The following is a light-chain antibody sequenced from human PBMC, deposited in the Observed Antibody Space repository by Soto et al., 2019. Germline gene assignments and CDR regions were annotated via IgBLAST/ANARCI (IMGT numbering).Light chain of an antibody. CDR3: QSYDSSTVV. CDR2: EGN. CDR1: SGSIASNY. J-gene: IGLJ2*01. V-gene: IGLV6-57*04. Sequence: NFMLTQPHSVSKSPGKTVTISCTRSSGSIASNYVQWYQQRPGSVPTTVIYEGNQRPTGVPDRFSGSTDGSSNSASLTISGLQTEDEADYYCQSYDSSTVVFGGGTKVTVL.